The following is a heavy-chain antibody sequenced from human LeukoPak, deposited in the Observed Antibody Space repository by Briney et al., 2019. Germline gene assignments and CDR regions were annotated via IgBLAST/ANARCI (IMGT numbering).Heavy chain of an antibody. J-gene: IGHJ4*02. CDR2: IHYSGAT. CDR1: GGSLNYDY. Sequence: SETLSLTCTVSGGSLNYDYWSWLRQSPGKRLEWLGYIHYSGATNYSPSLNSRVTISVDTSKNQFSLKLSSVTAADTALYYCATLRGASTAVFDSWGQGTLVTVSS. CDR3: ATLRGASTAVFDS. V-gene: IGHV4-59*08. D-gene: IGHD2-21*02.